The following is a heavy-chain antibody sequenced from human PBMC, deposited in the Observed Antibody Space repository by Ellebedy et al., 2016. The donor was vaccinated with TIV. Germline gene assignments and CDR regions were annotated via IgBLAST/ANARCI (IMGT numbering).Heavy chain of an antibody. CDR1: GGSMSKYF. V-gene: IGHV4-59*01. D-gene: IGHD2-2*01. J-gene: IGHJ6*02. CDR3: ARVDQLLLGMDV. Sequence: SETLSLTCTVSGGSMSKYFWNWIRQPPGKGLEWIGYIYYSGSTSASTRYNPSLKSRVTISVDASKNQFSLKLSSVTAADTAVYYCARVDQLLLGMDVWGQGTTVTVSS. CDR2: IYYSGSTSAST.